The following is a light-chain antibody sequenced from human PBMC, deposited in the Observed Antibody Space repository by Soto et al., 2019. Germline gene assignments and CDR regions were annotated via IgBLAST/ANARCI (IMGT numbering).Light chain of an antibody. CDR1: QSVGGN. CDR3: QQYGSSPGT. J-gene: IGKJ1*01. V-gene: IGKV3-20*01. Sequence: EIVMTQSPATLSVSPGERATLSCRASQSVGGNLAWYQQKPGQAPRLLIYGASSRATGIPDRFSGSGSGTDFTLTISRLEPEDFAVYYCQQYGSSPGTFGQGTKVDIK. CDR2: GAS.